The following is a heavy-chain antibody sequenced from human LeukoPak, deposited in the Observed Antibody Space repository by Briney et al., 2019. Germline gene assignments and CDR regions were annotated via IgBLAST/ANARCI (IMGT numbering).Heavy chain of an antibody. Sequence: SETLSLTCTVSGGSISSYYWSWIREPPGKGLEWIGYIYYSGSTNYNPSLKSRVTISVDTSKNQFSLKLSSVTAADTAVYSCATSYGSGSYQYYFDYWGPGTLVTVSS. CDR2: IYYSGST. D-gene: IGHD3-10*01. V-gene: IGHV4-59*01. CDR3: ATSYGSGSYQYYFDY. J-gene: IGHJ4*02. CDR1: GGSISSYY.